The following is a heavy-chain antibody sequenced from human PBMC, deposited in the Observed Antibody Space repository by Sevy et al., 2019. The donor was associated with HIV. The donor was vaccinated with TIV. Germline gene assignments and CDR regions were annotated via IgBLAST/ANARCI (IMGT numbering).Heavy chain of an antibody. CDR3: AKDRWAARYCSGGSCSYYFDY. D-gene: IGHD2-15*01. CDR1: GFTFSSYA. CDR2: ISGSGGST. Sequence: GGSLRLSCAASGFTFSSYAMSWVRQAPGKGLEWVSAISGSGGSTYYADSVKGRFTISRDNSKNTLYLQMNSLRAEDTAVYYCAKDRWAARYCSGGSCSYYFDYWGQGTLVTVSS. J-gene: IGHJ4*02. V-gene: IGHV3-23*01.